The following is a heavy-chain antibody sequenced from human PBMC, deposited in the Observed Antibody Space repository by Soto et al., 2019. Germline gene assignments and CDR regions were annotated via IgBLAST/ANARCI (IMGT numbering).Heavy chain of an antibody. J-gene: IGHJ4*02. CDR1: VYTFTSYG. Sequence: QVQLVQSGAEVKKPGASVKVSCKASVYTFTSYGISWVRQAPGQGLEWMGWISAYNGNTNYAQKLQGRVTMTTDTSTSTAYMELRSLRSDDTAVYHCARINERYYYGSGSYGYWGQGTLVTVSS. V-gene: IGHV1-18*01. CDR2: ISAYNGNT. D-gene: IGHD3-10*01. CDR3: ARINERYYYGSGSYGY.